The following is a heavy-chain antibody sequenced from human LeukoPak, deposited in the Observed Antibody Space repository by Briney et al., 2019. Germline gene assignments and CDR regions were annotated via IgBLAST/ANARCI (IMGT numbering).Heavy chain of an antibody. CDR1: GGSISSYY. D-gene: IGHD2-2*01. J-gene: IGHJ6*04. V-gene: IGHV4-59*01. Sequence: PSETLSLTCTVSGGSISSYYWSWIRQPLGKGLEWIGHIYYSGSTKYNPSLKSRVTISVDTSKNQFSLELSSVTAADTAVYYCARVVPGALGYYYYGMDVWGKGTTVTVSS. CDR3: ARVVPGALGYYYYGMDV. CDR2: IYYSGST.